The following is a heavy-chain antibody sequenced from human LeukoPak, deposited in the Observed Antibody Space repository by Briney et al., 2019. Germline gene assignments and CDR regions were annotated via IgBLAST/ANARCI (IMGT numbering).Heavy chain of an antibody. CDR3: ARFEKVNDYDILTGHFDY. Sequence: GASVKVSCKASGYTFTDYYMHWVRQAPGQGLEWMGWINPNSGGTNYAQKFQGRVTMTRDTSISTAYMELSRLRSDDTAVYYCARFEKVNDYDILTGHFDYWGQGTLVTVSS. CDR2: INPNSGGT. D-gene: IGHD3-9*01. CDR1: GYTFTDYY. V-gene: IGHV1-2*02. J-gene: IGHJ4*02.